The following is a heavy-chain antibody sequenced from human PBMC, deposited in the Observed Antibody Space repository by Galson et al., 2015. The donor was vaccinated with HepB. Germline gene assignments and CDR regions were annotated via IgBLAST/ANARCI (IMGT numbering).Heavy chain of an antibody. Sequence: SLRLSCAASGFIFSTYSMHWVRQAPGKGLEWVAVISYDGSNKYYADSVKGRFTISRDNSKNTLYLQMNSLRAEDTAVYYCARGIPRRITMIVVPIWGQGTMVTVSS. CDR1: GFIFSTYS. CDR3: ARGIPRRITMIVVPI. V-gene: IGHV3-30*04. CDR2: ISYDGSNK. D-gene: IGHD3-22*01. J-gene: IGHJ3*02.